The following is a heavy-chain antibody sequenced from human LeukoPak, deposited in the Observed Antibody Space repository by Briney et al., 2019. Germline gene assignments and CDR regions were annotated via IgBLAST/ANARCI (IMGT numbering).Heavy chain of an antibody. Sequence: GESLKISCKGSGYSFTSYWIGWVRQMPGKGLEWMGIIYPGDSDTRYSPSFQGQVTISADKSISTAYLQWSSLKASDPAMYYCARHANDYYGSGSYYKTHYYYGMDVWGQGTTVTVSS. CDR2: IYPGDSDT. CDR1: GYSFTSYW. V-gene: IGHV5-51*01. CDR3: ARHANDYYGSGSYYKTHYYYGMDV. D-gene: IGHD3-10*01. J-gene: IGHJ6*02.